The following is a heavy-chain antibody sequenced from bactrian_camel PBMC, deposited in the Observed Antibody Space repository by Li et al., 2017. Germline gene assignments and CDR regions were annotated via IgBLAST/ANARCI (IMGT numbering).Heavy chain of an antibody. CDR3: AAGLPGVDCGLNPRCYNA. Sequence: HVQLVESGGGSVQPGGSLTLSCVVSGSTRSLNCMGWFRQATGKEREGVASIDPFHDATNYADFVKGRFTISQDIVKNTLSLQMNNLKPEDTAMYYCAAGLPGVDCGLNPRCYNAWGQGTQVTVS. V-gene: IGHV3S54*01. CDR1: GSTRSLNC. D-gene: IGHD3*01. CDR2: IDPFHDAT. J-gene: IGHJ6*01.